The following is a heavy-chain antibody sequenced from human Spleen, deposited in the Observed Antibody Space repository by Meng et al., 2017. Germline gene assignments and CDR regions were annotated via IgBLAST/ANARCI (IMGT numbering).Heavy chain of an antibody. Sequence: ASVKVSCKASGYSFIHYYMHWVRQAPAQGLEWMGIINPSSGTTSCPQKFQGRLTMTRDTSTSTVYMELGSLRSEDTAVYYCARDLQPTLYSGSYYALDYWGQGTLVTVSS. J-gene: IGHJ4*02. CDR3: ARDLQPTLYSGSYYALDY. D-gene: IGHD1-26*01. V-gene: IGHV1-46*01. CDR2: INPSSGTT. CDR1: GYSFIHYY.